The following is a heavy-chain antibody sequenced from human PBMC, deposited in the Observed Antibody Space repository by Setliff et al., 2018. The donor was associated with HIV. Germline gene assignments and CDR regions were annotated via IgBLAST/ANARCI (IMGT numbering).Heavy chain of an antibody. V-gene: IGHV1-2*02. Sequence: ASVKVSCKASGGTFSSYAISWVRQAPGQGLEWMGGISPDSANTHYAQKFQGRVTMTRDTSISTAYMELSRLRPDDTAVYYCVRIGRGAYYFDYWGQGSLVTVSS. CDR1: GGTFSSYA. D-gene: IGHD3-16*01. CDR3: VRIGRGAYYFDY. J-gene: IGHJ4*02. CDR2: ISPDSANT.